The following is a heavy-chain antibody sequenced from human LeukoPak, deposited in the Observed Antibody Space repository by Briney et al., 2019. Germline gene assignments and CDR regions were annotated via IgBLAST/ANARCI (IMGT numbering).Heavy chain of an antibody. D-gene: IGHD5-18*01. CDR1: GGSISSNSYY. V-gene: IGHV4-39*07. CDR3: ASLSGYSYGHYYFDY. Sequence: SETLSLTCTVSGGSISSNSYYWGWIRQSPRKGLEWIGTIYYSGSAYYSPSLKSRVTISVDTSKNQFSLKLSSVTAADTAVYYCASLSGYSYGHYYFDYWGQGTLVTVSS. J-gene: IGHJ4*02. CDR2: IYYSGSA.